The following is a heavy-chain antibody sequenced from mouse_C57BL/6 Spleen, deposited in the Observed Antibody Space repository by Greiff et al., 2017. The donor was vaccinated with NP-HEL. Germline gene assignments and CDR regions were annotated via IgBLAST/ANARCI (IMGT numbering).Heavy chain of an antibody. D-gene: IGHD4-1*01. J-gene: IGHJ2*01. CDR2: IYPSDSET. Sequence: VQLQQPGAELVRPGSSVKLSCKASGYTFTSYWMDWVKQRPGQGLEWIGNIYPSDSETHYNQKFKDKATLTVDKSSSTAYMQLSSLTSEDSAVYYCARWVTGYFDYWGQGTTLTVSS. CDR1: GYTFTSYW. V-gene: IGHV1-61*01. CDR3: ARWVTGYFDY.